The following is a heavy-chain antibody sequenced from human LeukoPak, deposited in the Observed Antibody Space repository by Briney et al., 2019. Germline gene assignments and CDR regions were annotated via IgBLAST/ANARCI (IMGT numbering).Heavy chain of an antibody. Sequence: SQTLSLTCAISGDSVSSNRVTWHWIRQSPSRGLEWMGRTYYTSTWYNDYAVSVRGRITVTTDTSKNQFSLHLNSVTPEDTAVYYCARRLTQYDCFDPWGQGILVTVSS. V-gene: IGHV6-1*01. D-gene: IGHD2-2*01. CDR1: GDSVSSNRVT. CDR2: TYYTSTWYN. CDR3: ARRLTQYDCFDP. J-gene: IGHJ5*02.